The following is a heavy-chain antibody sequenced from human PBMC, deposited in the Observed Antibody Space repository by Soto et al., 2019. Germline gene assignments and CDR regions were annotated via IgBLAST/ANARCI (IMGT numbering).Heavy chain of an antibody. V-gene: IGHV4-4*07. J-gene: IGHJ4*02. Sequence: SETLSLTCTVSGGSISSYYWSWIRQPAGKGLEWIGRIYTSGSTNYNPSLKSRVTMSVDTSKNQFSLKLSSATAADTAVYYCARGEEESFGELLFGFYYWGQGTLVTVSS. CDR1: GGSISSYY. CDR3: ARGEEESFGELLFGFYY. D-gene: IGHD3-10*01. CDR2: IYTSGST.